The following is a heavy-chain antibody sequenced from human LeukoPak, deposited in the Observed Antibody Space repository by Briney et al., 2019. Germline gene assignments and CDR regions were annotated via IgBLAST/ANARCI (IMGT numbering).Heavy chain of an antibody. D-gene: IGHD7-27*01. CDR1: GGSITTTNYY. Sequence: SETLSLTCTVSGGSITTTNYYWAWIRPPPGEGLQWIGSVYYRGNTYSNPSLESRITMSVDTSKNQFSLRLTSVTAADTALYYCARDTVPPRNATEQKTGTYYWGLGTLVTVSS. CDR3: ARDTVPPRNATEQKTGTYY. CDR2: VYYRGNT. J-gene: IGHJ4*02. V-gene: IGHV4-39*02.